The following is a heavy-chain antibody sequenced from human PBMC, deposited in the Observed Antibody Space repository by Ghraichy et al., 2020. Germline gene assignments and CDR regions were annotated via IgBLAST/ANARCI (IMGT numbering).Heavy chain of an antibody. J-gene: IGHJ4*02. CDR1: GFTFSSYS. D-gene: IGHD3-10*01. CDR2: ISSSSSYI. CDR3: ARDGPYWSYRPRFDY. Sequence: GGSLRLSCAASGFTFSSYSMNWVRQAPGKGLEWVSSISSSSSYIYYADSVKGRFTISRDNAKNSLYLQMNSLRAEDTAVYYCARDGPYWSYRPRFDYWGQGTLVTVSS. V-gene: IGHV3-21*01.